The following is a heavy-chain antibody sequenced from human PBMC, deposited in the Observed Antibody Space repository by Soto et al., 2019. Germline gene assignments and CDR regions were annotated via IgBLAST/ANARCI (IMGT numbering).Heavy chain of an antibody. D-gene: IGHD2-15*01. V-gene: IGHV4-34*01. CDR1: GVSSFGYY. CDR3: ARAGVVVVAATRWFDP. J-gene: IGHJ5*02. Sequence: SVALSLTCAINGVSSFGYYWISTRQPPGKGLEWIGEINHSGSTNYNPSLKSRVTISVDTSKNQFSLKLSSVTAADTAVYYCARAGVVVVAATRWFDPWGQGTLVTVS. CDR2: INHSGST.